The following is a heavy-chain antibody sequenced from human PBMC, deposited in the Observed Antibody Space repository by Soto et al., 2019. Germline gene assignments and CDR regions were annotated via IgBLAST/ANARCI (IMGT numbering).Heavy chain of an antibody. V-gene: IGHV3-30*03. CDR1: GFSFSRYG. J-gene: IGHJ3*01. D-gene: IGHD3-16*01. CDR2: ISYDESTT. Sequence: GRSRRLSCAPSGFSFSRYGIHWVRQAPGKWREWVAVISYDESTTFYADSVKGRFTISRDNSTNTLFLQMNSLRPEDTAVYYCSTAIISSYDSDAFDVWGQGXMVTV. CDR3: STAIISSYDSDAFDV.